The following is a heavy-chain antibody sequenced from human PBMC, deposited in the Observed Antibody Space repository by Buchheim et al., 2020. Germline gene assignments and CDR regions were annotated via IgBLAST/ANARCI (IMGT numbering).Heavy chain of an antibody. CDR2: INPSAGSP. CDR3: ARAASSGRRFDY. Sequence: QVQLVQSGAEVKEPGASVKVSCKASGYTFTSYYMHWVRQAPGQGLEWMGVINPSAGSPTYAQKFQGRLTMTRDMSTTTVYMEVGSLRVEDTAVYFCARAASSGRRFDYWGQGT. CDR1: GYTFTSYY. D-gene: IGHD1-26*01. J-gene: IGHJ4*02. V-gene: IGHV1-46*01.